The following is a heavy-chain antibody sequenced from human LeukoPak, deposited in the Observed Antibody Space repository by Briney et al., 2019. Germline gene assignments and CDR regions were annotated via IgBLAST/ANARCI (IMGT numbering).Heavy chain of an antibody. V-gene: IGHV3-23*01. CDR1: GFTFSTYG. Sequence: GGSLRLSCAASGFTFSTYGMSWVRQAPGKGLEWVSAISGSGGSTYYADSVKGRFTISRDNSKNTLYLQMNSLRAEDTAVYYCAKVRLFWYFDYWGQGTLVTVSS. CDR3: AKVRLFWYFDY. D-gene: IGHD3-3*01. CDR2: ISGSGGST. J-gene: IGHJ4*02.